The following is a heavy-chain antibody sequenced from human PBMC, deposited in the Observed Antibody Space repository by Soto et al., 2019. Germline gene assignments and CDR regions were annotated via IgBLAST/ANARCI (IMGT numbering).Heavy chain of an antibody. CDR3: ARGRPRIQLEGRGYYYYYGMDV. D-gene: IGHD1-1*01. CDR2: INHSGST. V-gene: IGHV4-34*01. J-gene: IGHJ6*02. Sequence: NPSETLSLTCAVYGGSFSGYYWSWIRQPPGKGLEWIGEINHSGSTNYNPSLKSRVTISVDTSKNQFSLKLSSVTAADTAVYYCARGRPRIQLEGRGYYYYYGMDVWGQGTTVTVSS. CDR1: GGSFSGYY.